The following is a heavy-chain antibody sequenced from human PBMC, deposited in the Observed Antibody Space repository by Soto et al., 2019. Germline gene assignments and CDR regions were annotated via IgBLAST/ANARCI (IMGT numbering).Heavy chain of an antibody. J-gene: IGHJ5*02. Sequence: GESLKISCKGSGYSFTSYWISWVRQMPGKGLEWMGRIDPSDSYTNYSPSFQGHVTISADKSISTAYLQWSSLKDSDTAMYYCERLYFFRKHRTIVGATIYKFDPWGQGTLVTVSS. D-gene: IGHD1-26*01. CDR3: ERLYFFRKHRTIVGATIYKFDP. CDR1: GYSFTSYW. V-gene: IGHV5-10-1*01. CDR2: IDPSDSYT.